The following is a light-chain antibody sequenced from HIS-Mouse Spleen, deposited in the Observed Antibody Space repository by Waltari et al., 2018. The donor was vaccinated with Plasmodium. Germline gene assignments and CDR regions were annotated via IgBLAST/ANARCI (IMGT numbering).Light chain of an antibody. CDR1: SSNLGSNY. V-gene: IGLV1-47*01. J-gene: IGLJ3*02. CDR2: WHN. Sequence: QSVLTQPPSASGTPGQRVTISCSGSSSNLGSNYVYWYQQLPGTAPKPLIYWHNGRPSVVPDGFSGSKSGTSASLAISGLRSEDEADYYCAAWDDSLSGWVFGGGTKLTVL. CDR3: AAWDDSLSGWV.